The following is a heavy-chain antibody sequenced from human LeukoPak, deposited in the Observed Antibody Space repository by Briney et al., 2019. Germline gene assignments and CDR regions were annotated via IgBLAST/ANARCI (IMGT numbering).Heavy chain of an antibody. CDR2: ISGDGTIK. CDR3: SRSQFDY. CDR1: GFPFSSYW. V-gene: IGHV3-74*03. J-gene: IGHJ4*02. Sequence: GGSLRLSCEPSGFPFSSYWMLWVRQAPGKGLVWVSRISGDGTIKTYADFVRGRFTISRDNTKNILYLQMNSLRVEDTATYFCSRSQFDYWGQGVLVTVSP.